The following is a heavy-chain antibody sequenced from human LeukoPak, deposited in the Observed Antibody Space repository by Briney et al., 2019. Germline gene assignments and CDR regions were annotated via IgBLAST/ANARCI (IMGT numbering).Heavy chain of an antibody. J-gene: IGHJ4*02. CDR2: IYYSGST. D-gene: IGHD3-22*01. Sequence: SETLSLTCTVSGGSISSSSYYWGWIRQPPGKGLEWIGSIYYSGSTYYNPSLKSRVTISVDTSKNQFSLKLGSVTAADTAVYYCARVARYYDSSGYLYYFDYWGQGTLVTVSS. CDR1: GGSISSSSYY. CDR3: ARVARYYDSSGYLYYFDY. V-gene: IGHV4-39*07.